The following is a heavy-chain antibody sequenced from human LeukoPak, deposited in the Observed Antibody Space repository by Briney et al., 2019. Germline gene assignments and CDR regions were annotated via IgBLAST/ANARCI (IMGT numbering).Heavy chain of an antibody. CDR1: GFTFSSYG. CDR3: AKEYSSSGGAFDI. Sequence: PGGSLRLSCAASGFTFSSYGMHWVRQAPGKGLEWVAVIWYGGSNKYYADSVKGRFTISRDNSKNTLYLQMNSLRAEDTAVYYCAKEYSSSGGAFDIWGQGTMVTVSS. V-gene: IGHV3-30*02. CDR2: IWYGGSNK. D-gene: IGHD6-6*01. J-gene: IGHJ3*02.